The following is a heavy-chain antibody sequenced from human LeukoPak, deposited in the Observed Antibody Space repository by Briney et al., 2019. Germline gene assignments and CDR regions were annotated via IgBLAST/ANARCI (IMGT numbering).Heavy chain of an antibody. D-gene: IGHD2-2*01. CDR2: INHSGST. CDR3: ARGLRRENVVVPAASGDY. J-gene: IGHJ4*02. Sequence: SETLSLTCAVYGGSFSGYYWSWIRQPPGKGLEWIGEINHSGSTNYNPSLKSRVTISVDTSKNQFSLKLSSVTAADTAVYYCARGLRRENVVVPAASGDYWGQGTLVTVSS. V-gene: IGHV4-34*01. CDR1: GGSFSGYY.